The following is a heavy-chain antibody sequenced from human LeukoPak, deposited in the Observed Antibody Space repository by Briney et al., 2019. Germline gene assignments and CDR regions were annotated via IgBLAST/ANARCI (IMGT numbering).Heavy chain of an antibody. CDR1: GGSISSHY. D-gene: IGHD5-12*01. V-gene: IGHV4-59*11. J-gene: IGHJ4*02. CDR3: ARYLVATRDFDY. CDR2: IYYSGST. Sequence: TTSETLSLTCAVYGGSISSHYWSWIRQPPGKGLEWIGYIYYSGSTNYNPSLKSRVTISVDTSKNQFSLKLSSVTAADTAVYYCARYLVATRDFDYWGQGTLVTVSS.